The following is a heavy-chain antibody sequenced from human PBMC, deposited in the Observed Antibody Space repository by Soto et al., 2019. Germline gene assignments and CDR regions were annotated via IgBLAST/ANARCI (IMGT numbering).Heavy chain of an antibody. CDR3: ANLDSYGYPADY. V-gene: IGHV3-23*01. CDR2: ISGSGGST. CDR1: GFTFSSYA. Sequence: EVQLLESGGGLVQPGGSLRLSCEASGFTFSSYAMSWVRQAPGKGLEWVSGISGSGGSTYYADSVKGRFTISRDNSKNTLYLQMNSLRAEDTAVYYCANLDSYGYPADYWGQGTLVTVSS. J-gene: IGHJ4*02. D-gene: IGHD5-18*01.